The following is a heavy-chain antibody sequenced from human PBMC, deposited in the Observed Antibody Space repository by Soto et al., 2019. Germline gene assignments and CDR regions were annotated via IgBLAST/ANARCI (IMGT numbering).Heavy chain of an antibody. CDR1: GFTFSNYA. V-gene: IGHV3-30-3*01. D-gene: IGHD2-21*02. Sequence: ESGGGVVQPGRSLRLSCAASGFTFSNYAMHWVRQAPGKGLEWVSVISYDGSSKTYGDSVTGRFTISRDNSKSTLYLQLTSLRPDDTAVYYCARRQQASLRDFVVDWFKPWGQGSLVTVSS. CDR2: ISYDGSSK. J-gene: IGHJ5*02. CDR3: ARRQQASLRDFVVDWFKP.